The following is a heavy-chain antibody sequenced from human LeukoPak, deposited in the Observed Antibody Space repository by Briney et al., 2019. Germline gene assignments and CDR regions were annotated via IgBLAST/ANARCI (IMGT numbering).Heavy chain of an antibody. CDR3: AREWFGELLEAVGAFDI. CDR2: IYYSGST. V-gene: IGHV4-39*07. J-gene: IGHJ3*02. CDR1: GGSISSSSYY. Sequence: PSETLSLTCTVSGGSISSSSYYWGWIRQPPGKGLEWIGSIYYSGSTYYNPSLKSRVTISVDTSKNQFSLKLSSVTAADTAVYYCAREWFGELLEAVGAFDIWGQGTMVTVSS. D-gene: IGHD3-10*01.